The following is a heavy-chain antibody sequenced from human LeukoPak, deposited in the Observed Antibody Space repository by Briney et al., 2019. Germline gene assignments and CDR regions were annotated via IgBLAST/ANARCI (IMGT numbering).Heavy chain of an antibody. Sequence: SETLSLTCTVSGASISTYYWSWIRQPPGKGLEWIGYIYYSGSTNYNPSLKSRVTISVDTSKNQFSPKLSSVTAADTAVYYCARGRRDTAMIIYYYYYYMDVWGKGTTVTISS. CDR2: IYYSGST. J-gene: IGHJ6*03. D-gene: IGHD5-18*01. CDR3: ARGRRDTAMIIYYYYYYMDV. V-gene: IGHV4-59*01. CDR1: GASISTYY.